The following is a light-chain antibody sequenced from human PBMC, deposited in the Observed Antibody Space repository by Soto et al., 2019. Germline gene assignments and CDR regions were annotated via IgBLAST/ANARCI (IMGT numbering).Light chain of an antibody. CDR1: ESISSN. CDR3: QMYNNWVGT. CDR2: GAA. J-gene: IGKJ4*01. Sequence: MTQSPAILSVSPGERATLSCRANESISSNLAWYQQKPGRAPRLLIYGAATRATGIPARFSGSGSGTDFTLTINSLQSEDFAVYYCQMYNNWVGTFGGGTKVDIK. V-gene: IGKV3-15*01.